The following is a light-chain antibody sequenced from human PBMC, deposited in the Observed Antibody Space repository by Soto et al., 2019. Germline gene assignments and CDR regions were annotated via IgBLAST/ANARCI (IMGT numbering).Light chain of an antibody. CDR2: LNSDGSH. CDR1: SGHSSYA. V-gene: IGLV4-69*01. CDR3: QTWGAGTDV. J-gene: IGLJ1*01. Sequence: QLVLTQSPSASASLGASVKVTCTLSSGHSSYAIAWHQQQPEKGPRYLMKLNSDGSHSKGDAIPDRFSGSSSGAERYLTISNLQSEDEADYYCQTWGAGTDVFGTGTKVTVL.